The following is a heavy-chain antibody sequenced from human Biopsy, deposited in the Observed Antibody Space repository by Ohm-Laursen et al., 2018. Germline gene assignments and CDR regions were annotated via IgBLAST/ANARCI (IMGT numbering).Heavy chain of an antibody. J-gene: IGHJ4*02. D-gene: IGHD6-19*01. CDR1: SGSISSYY. Sequence: GTLSLTCVVSSGSISSYYWSWIRQPPGKGLEWIGYIDYRGSTKYNPSLRSRVTMSIDTSRNQFPLKLSSVTAADTAVYYCATTTMDTSGWFGNYFDSWGQGTLVTVSA. CDR2: IDYRGST. CDR3: ATTTMDTSGWFGNYFDS. V-gene: IGHV4-59*08.